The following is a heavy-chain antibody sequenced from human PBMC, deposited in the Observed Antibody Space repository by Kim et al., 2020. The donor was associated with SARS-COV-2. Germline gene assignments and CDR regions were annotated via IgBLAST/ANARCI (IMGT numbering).Heavy chain of an antibody. CDR2: INHSGST. CDR3: ARDRAAAGTRIDY. D-gene: IGHD6-13*01. Sequence: SETLSLTCAVYGGSFSGYYWSWIRQPPGKGLEWIGEINHSGSTNYNPSLKSRVTISVDTSKNQFSLKLSSVTAADTAVYYCARDRAAAGTRIDYWGQGT. V-gene: IGHV4-34*01. J-gene: IGHJ4*02. CDR1: GGSFSGYY.